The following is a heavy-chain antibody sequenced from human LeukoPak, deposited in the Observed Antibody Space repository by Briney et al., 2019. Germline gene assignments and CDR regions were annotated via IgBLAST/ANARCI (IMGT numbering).Heavy chain of an antibody. J-gene: IGHJ4*02. Sequence: AGRSLRLSCGASGFTFSTYGMHWVRQAPGKGLEWVAMIRYDGSNKYYADSEKGRFTVSRDNAEKLVYLHMSSLRAEDTAMYYCAREGDSSGSLGDYWGQGILVTVSS. CDR1: GFTFSTYG. V-gene: IGHV3-33*01. D-gene: IGHD6-19*01. CDR3: AREGDSSGSLGDY. CDR2: IRYDGSNK.